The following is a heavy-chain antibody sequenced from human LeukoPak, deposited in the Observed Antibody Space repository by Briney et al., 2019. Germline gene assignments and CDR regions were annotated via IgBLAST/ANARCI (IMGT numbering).Heavy chain of an antibody. CDR3: AKDRYYYDSSGYYYTYFDY. D-gene: IGHD3-22*01. J-gene: IGHJ4*02. Sequence: PGRSLRLSCAASGFTFSSYGMHWVRQAPGKGLEWVAVIWYDGSNKYYADSVKGRFTISRDNSKNTLYLQMNSLRAEDTAVYYCAKDRYYYDSSGYYYTYFDYWGQGTLVTVSS. V-gene: IGHV3-33*06. CDR2: IWYDGSNK. CDR1: GFTFSSYG.